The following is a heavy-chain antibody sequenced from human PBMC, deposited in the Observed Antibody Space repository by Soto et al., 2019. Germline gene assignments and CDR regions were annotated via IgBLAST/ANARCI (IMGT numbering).Heavy chain of an antibody. CDR1: GFTFSSYG. J-gene: IGHJ4*02. Sequence: QVQLVESGGGVVQPGRSLRLSCAASGFTFSSYGMHWVRQAPGKGLEWVAVIWYDGSNKYYADPVKGRFTISRDNSKNTLYLQMNSLRAEDTAVYYCARARYYYDSSGYYLDYWGQGTLVTVSS. V-gene: IGHV3-33*01. CDR2: IWYDGSNK. D-gene: IGHD3-22*01. CDR3: ARARYYYDSSGYYLDY.